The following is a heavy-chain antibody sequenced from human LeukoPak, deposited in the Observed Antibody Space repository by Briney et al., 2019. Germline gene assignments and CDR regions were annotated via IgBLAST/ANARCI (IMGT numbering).Heavy chain of an antibody. CDR1: GGTFSSYA. V-gene: IGHV1-69*06. J-gene: IGHJ4*02. D-gene: IGHD6-19*01. CDR3: ARGRVAGTKGTVDY. Sequence: SVEVSCKASGGTFSSYAISWVRQAPGQGLEWMGGIIPIFGTANYAQKFQGRVTITADKSTSTAYMELSSLRSEDTAVYYCARGRVAGTKGTVDYWGQGTLVTVSS. CDR2: IIPIFGTA.